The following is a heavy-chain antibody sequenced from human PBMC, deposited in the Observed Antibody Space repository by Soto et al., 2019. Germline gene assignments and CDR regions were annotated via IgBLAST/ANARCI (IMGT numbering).Heavy chain of an antibody. J-gene: IGHJ4*02. Sequence: ASVKVSCKASGYTFTSYDINWVRQATGQGLEWMGWMNPNSGNTGYAQKFQGRVTMTRNTSISTAYMELSSLRSGDTAVYYCARGHMVATYGDYWGQGTLVTVSS. CDR3: ARGHMVATYGDY. CDR1: GYTFTSYD. V-gene: IGHV1-8*01. D-gene: IGHD5-12*01. CDR2: MNPNSGNT.